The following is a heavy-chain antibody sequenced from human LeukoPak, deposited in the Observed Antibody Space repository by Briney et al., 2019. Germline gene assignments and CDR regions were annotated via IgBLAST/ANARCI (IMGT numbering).Heavy chain of an antibody. CDR2: ISSRGNSL. CDR3: ATDFYDSSGYFPAVY. V-gene: IGHV3-48*01. Sequence: GGFLRLSCAASGFTFNTYSMNWVRQAPGKGLEWVSSISSRGNSLKYADSVEGRFTISRDNDRNSVHLQMNSLRAEDTAVYFCATDFYDSSGYFPAVYWGQGALVTVSS. CDR1: GFTFNTYS. J-gene: IGHJ4*02. D-gene: IGHD3-22*01.